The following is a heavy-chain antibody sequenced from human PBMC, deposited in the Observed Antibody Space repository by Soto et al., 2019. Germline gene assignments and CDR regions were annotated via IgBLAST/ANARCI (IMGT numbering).Heavy chain of an antibody. CDR3: ARDHDHDILTGYQNYYYYGMDV. CDR1: GGSISSYY. Sequence: SETLSLTXTVSGGSISSYYWSWIRQPAGKGLEWIGRIYTSGSTNYNPSLKSRVTMSVDTSKNQFSLKLSSVTAADTAVYYCARDHDHDILTGYQNYYYYGMDVWGQGTTVTVSS. J-gene: IGHJ6*02. CDR2: IYTSGST. V-gene: IGHV4-4*07. D-gene: IGHD3-9*01.